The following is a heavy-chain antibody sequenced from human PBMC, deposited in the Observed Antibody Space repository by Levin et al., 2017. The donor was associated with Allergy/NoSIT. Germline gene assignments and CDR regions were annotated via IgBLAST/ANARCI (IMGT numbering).Heavy chain of an antibody. CDR2: ISGSGGST. D-gene: IGHD6-19*01. V-gene: IGHV3-23*01. J-gene: IGHJ4*02. CDR1: GFTFSSYA. CDR3: AKDRDRNSIAVASMDY. Sequence: GGSLRLSCAASGFTFSSYAMSWVRQAPGKGLEWVSAISGSGGSTYYADSVKGRFTISRDNSKNTLYLQMNSLRAEDTAVYYCAKDRDRNSIAVASMDYWGQGTLVTVSS.